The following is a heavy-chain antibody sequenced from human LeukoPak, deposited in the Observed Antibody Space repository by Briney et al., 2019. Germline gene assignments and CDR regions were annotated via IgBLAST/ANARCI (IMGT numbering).Heavy chain of an antibody. CDR2: NIFAT. Sequence: NIFATTYVASVKGRVTISRDDSKNTVYLQMNSLQTEDTAVYYCASEALCGGDCYSTAFDIWGQGTMVTVSS. CDR3: ASEALCGGDCYSTAFDI. V-gene: IGHV3-73*01. D-gene: IGHD2-21*02. J-gene: IGHJ3*02.